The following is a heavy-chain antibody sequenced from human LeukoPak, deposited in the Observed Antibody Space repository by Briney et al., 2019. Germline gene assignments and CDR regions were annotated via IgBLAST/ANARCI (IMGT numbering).Heavy chain of an antibody. J-gene: IGHJ4*02. CDR3: ARDPRRVAAAGTIDY. Sequence: PSETLSLTCTVSGGSISSSSYYWGWIRQPPGKGLEWIGSIYYGGSTYYNPSLKSRVTISVDTSKNQFSLKLSSVTAADTAVYYCARDPRRVAAAGTIDYWGQGTLVTVSS. D-gene: IGHD6-13*01. CDR1: GGSISSSSYY. CDR2: IYYGGST. V-gene: IGHV4-39*07.